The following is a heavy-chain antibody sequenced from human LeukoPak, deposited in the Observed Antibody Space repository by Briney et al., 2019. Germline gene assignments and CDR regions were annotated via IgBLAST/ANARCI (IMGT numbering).Heavy chain of an antibody. CDR2: INPSDGST. V-gene: IGHV1-46*01. D-gene: IGHD3-22*01. J-gene: IGHJ4*01. CDR3: ARVAYYDSSVYSFDY. Sequence: ASVKVSCKASGYTFTSYYIHWVRQAPGQGLEWMGIINPSDGSTSYAQNFQGRVTMTRDTSTSTLYMELSSLRSEDTAVYFCARVAYYDSSVYSFDYWGQEPWSPSPQ. CDR1: GYTFTSYY.